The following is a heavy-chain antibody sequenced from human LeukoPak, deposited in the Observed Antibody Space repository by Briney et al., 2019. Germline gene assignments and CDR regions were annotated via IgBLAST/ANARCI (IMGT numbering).Heavy chain of an antibody. CDR1: GFTFGDYA. CDR2: IRSKAYGGTT. CDR3: TLSITMVRGVLDFDY. D-gene: IGHD3-10*01. J-gene: IGHJ4*02. V-gene: IGHV3-49*04. Sequence: GGSLRLSCTASGFTFGDYAMSWVRQAPGKGLEWVGFIRSKAYGGTTEYAASVKGRFTISRDDSKSIAYLQMNSLKTEDTAVYYCTLSITMVRGVLDFDYWGQGTLVTVSS.